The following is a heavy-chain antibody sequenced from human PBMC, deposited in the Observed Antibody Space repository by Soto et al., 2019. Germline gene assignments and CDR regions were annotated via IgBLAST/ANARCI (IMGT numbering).Heavy chain of an antibody. Sequence: ASVKVSCKTSGGTFSKYIISWVRQAPGQGLEWMGWISAYNGNTNYAQKLQGRVTMTTDTSTSTAYMELRSLRSDDTAVYYCARTLLFNRDFDYWGQGTLVTVSS. CDR2: ISAYNGNT. D-gene: IGHD3-10*01. CDR1: GGTFSKYI. V-gene: IGHV1-18*01. J-gene: IGHJ4*02. CDR3: ARTLLFNRDFDY.